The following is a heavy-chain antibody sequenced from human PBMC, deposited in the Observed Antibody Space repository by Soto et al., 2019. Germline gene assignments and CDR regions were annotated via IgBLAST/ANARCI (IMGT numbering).Heavy chain of an antibody. D-gene: IGHD2-15*01. J-gene: IGHJ4*02. CDR1: GYSFTSYW. CDR3: ARHKVVAAPGFDY. CDR2: IDPSDSYT. Sequence: PGESLKISCKGSGYSFTSYWISWVRQMPGKGLEWMGRIDPSDSYTNYSPSFQGHVTISADKSISTAYLQWSSLEASDTAMYYCARHKVVAAPGFDYWGQGTLVTVSS. V-gene: IGHV5-10-1*01.